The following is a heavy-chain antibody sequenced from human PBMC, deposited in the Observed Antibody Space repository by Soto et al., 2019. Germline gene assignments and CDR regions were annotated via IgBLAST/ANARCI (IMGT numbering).Heavy chain of an antibody. CDR2: IYHSGST. CDR1: GGSINSGGYS. V-gene: IGHV4-30-2*01. D-gene: IGHD2-15*01. CDR3: ASRLTVVGGMDV. J-gene: IGHJ6*02. Sequence: SETLSLTCAVSGGSINSGGYSWSWIRQPPGKGLEWIGYIYHSGSTYYNPSLKSRVTISVDRSKNQFSLKLSSVTAADTAVYYCASRLTVVGGMDVWGQGTTVTVSS.